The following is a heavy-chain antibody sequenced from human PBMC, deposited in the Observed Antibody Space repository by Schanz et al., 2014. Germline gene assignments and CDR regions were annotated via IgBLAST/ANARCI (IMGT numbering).Heavy chain of an antibody. CDR1: GFTFSTYA. CDR3: ANNWNLDY. CDR2: ISGSGGST. V-gene: IGHV3-23*01. J-gene: IGHJ4*02. D-gene: IGHD1-20*01. Sequence: EVQLLESGGTLVRPGGSLRLSCAASGFTFSTYAMAWVRQAPGKGLEWVSAISGSGGSTYYADSVKGRFTISRDNSKNTLYLQMSSLTTEDTAVYYCANNWNLDYWGQGTLVTVSS.